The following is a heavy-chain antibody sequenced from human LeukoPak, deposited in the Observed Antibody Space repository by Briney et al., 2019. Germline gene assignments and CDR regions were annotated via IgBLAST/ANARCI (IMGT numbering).Heavy chain of an antibody. CDR3: ARGLGTDYYYYLDV. Sequence: ASVKVSCKASGYTFTSYSINWVRPAPGQGLEWVGWISVYNGKTNYVQKLQGRVTTTTDTSTSTAYMELRSLRSDDTAVYYCARGLGTDYYYYLDVWGKGTTVTVSS. J-gene: IGHJ6*03. CDR1: GYTFTSYS. CDR2: ISVYNGKT. V-gene: IGHV1-18*01. D-gene: IGHD6-13*01.